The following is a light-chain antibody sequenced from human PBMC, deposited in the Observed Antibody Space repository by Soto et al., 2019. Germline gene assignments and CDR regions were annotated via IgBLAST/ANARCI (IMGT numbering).Light chain of an antibody. V-gene: IGKV1-39*01. Sequence: DIQMTQYPSSLSASVGDRVTITCRASQSVSIHLNWYQQKPGKAPNLLIYAASSLHSGVPSRFSGGGSGTDFTLTISSLQPGDFATYYCQQSASTPVTFGGGTKVDIK. CDR3: QQSASTPVT. CDR1: QSVSIH. CDR2: AAS. J-gene: IGKJ4*01.